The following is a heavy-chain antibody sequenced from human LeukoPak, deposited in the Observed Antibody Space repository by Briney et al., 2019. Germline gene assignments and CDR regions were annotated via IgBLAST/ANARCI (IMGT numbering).Heavy chain of an antibody. Sequence: PGGSLRLTCAASGFTFSSYSMNWVRQAPGKGLEWVSYISSSSSTIYYADSVKGRFTISRDNAKNSLYLQMNSLRDEDTAVYYCAREFGYCTGGVCYTNFDYWGQGTQVTVSS. CDR3: AREFGYCTGGVCYTNFDY. D-gene: IGHD2-8*02. V-gene: IGHV3-48*02. CDR2: ISSSSSTI. J-gene: IGHJ4*02. CDR1: GFTFSSYS.